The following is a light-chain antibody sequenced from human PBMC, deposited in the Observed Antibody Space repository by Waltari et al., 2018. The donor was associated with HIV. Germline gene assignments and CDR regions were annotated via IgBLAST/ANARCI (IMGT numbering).Light chain of an antibody. J-gene: IGKJ1*01. Sequence: EIVLTQSPGTLSLSPGESATLFCRTSQSVNSYLAWYQQKPGQAPRCLIYGASNRAAGIPDRFSGSGSGTEFSLTISRLEPEDFAVYYCQQYTTSTWTFGQGTKVDIK. V-gene: IGKV3-20*01. CDR1: QSVNSY. CDR2: GAS. CDR3: QQYTTSTWT.